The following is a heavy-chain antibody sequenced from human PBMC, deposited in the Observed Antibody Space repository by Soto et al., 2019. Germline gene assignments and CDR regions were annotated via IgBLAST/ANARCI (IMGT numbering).Heavy chain of an antibody. CDR3: ARGADVLRYFDWLLTVDAFDI. CDR2: INPSGGST. D-gene: IGHD3-9*01. J-gene: IGHJ3*02. V-gene: IGHV1-46*03. CDR1: GYTFISYY. Sequence: ASVTVSCQASGYTFISYYMHLVRQAPGQGLEWMGIINPSGGSTSYAQKFQGRVTMTRDTSTSTVYMELSSLRSEDTAVYYCARGADVLRYFDWLLTVDAFDIWGQGTMVTVSS.